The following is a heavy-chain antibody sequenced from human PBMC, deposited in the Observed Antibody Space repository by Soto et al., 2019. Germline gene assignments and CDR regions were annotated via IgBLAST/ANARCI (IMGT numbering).Heavy chain of an antibody. V-gene: IGHV4-39*07. Sequence: SETLSLTCTFSGDSISSYYWGWIRQPPGKGLEWIGSIYYSGSTYYNPSLKSRVTISVDTSKNQISLKLSSVTAADTAVYYCARDQGIAVAVFDYWGQGTLVTVSS. D-gene: IGHD6-19*01. J-gene: IGHJ4*02. CDR2: IYYSGST. CDR3: ARDQGIAVAVFDY. CDR1: GDSISSYY.